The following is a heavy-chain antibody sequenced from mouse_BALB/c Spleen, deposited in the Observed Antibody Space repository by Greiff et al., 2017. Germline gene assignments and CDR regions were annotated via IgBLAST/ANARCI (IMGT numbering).Heavy chain of an antibody. V-gene: IGHV5-12-1*01. CDR3: ARRDYYGAHWYFDV. CDR1: GFAFSSYD. J-gene: IGHJ1*01. CDR2: ISSGGGST. D-gene: IGHD1-2*01. Sequence: DVHLVESGGGLVKPGGSLKLSCAASGFAFSSYDMSWVRQTPEKRLEWVAYISSGGGSTYYPDTVKGRFTISRDNAKNTLYLQMSSLKSEDTAMYYCARRDYYGAHWYFDVWGAGTTVTVSS.